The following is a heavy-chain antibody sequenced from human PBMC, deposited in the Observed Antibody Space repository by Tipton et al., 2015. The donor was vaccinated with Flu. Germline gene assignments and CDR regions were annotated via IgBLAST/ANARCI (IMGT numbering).Heavy chain of an antibody. J-gene: IGHJ5*02. CDR2: INPNSGGT. CDR3: ARDNRRFGEVARIGWFDP. Sequence: QLVQSGAEVKKPGASVKVSCKASGYTFTGYYMHWVRQAPGQGLEWMGWINPNSGGTNYAQKFQGRVTMTRDTSISTAYMELSRLRSDDTAVYYCARDNRRFGEVARIGWFDPWGQGTLVTVSS. CDR1: GYTFTGYY. V-gene: IGHV1-2*02. D-gene: IGHD3-10*01.